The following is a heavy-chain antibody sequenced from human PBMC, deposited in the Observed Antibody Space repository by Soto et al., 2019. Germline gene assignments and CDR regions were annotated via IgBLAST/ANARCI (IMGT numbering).Heavy chain of an antibody. CDR1: GFTFSSYG. CDR2: IWYDGNDK. D-gene: IGHD6-6*01. CDR3: ARDRHSSSSGYFEY. V-gene: IGHV3-33*01. Sequence: QVQLVESGGGVVQPGRSLRLSCAASGFTFSSYGMHWVRQAPGKGLEWVAVIWYDGNDKYYADFVKGRFTISRDNAKNTVSRQMNSLRAEDTAVYYFARDRHSSSSGYFEYWGQGTLVTVSS. J-gene: IGHJ4*02.